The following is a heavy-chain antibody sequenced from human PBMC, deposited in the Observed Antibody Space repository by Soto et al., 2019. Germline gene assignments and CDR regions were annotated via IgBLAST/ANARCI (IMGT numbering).Heavy chain of an antibody. CDR2: MNPNSGNT. Sequence: ASVKVSCKASGYTFTSYDINWVRQATGQGLEWMGWMNPNSGNTGYAQKFQGRVTMTRNTSISTAYMEPSSLRSEDTAVYYCARVGDSYTDDYYYYGMDVWGQGTTVTVSS. J-gene: IGHJ6*02. V-gene: IGHV1-8*01. D-gene: IGHD2-2*02. CDR1: GYTFTSYD. CDR3: ARVGDSYTDDYYYYGMDV.